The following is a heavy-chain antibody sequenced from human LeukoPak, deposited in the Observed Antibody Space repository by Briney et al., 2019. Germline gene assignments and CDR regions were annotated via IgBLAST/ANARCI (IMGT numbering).Heavy chain of an antibody. CDR2: IYHSGST. CDR1: GGSFSGYY. V-gene: IGHV4-34*01. J-gene: IGHJ2*01. D-gene: IGHD6-19*01. Sequence: SETLSLTCAVYGGSFSGYYWSWIRQPPGKGLEWIGSIYHSGSTYYNPSLKSRVTISVDTSKNQFSLKLSSVTAADTAVYYCARDPVAGPRFFDLWGRGTLVTVSS. CDR3: ARDPVAGPRFFDL.